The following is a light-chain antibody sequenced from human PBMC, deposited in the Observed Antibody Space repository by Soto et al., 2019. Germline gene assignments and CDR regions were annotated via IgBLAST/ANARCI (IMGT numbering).Light chain of an antibody. J-gene: IGKJ1*01. V-gene: IGKV3-20*01. CDR2: GAS. CDR1: QSVGSDY. Sequence: EIVLTQSPGTLSLSPGERATLSCRASQSVGSDYLAWYQQKPGQAPRLLIFGASGRATGIPDRFSGSGSGTDFTLTISGLKNDDFATYYCQQSYSTTPTFGQGTKVDIK. CDR3: QQSYSTTPT.